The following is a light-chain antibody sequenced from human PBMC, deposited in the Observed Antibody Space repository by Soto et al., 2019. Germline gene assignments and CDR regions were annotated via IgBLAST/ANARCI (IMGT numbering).Light chain of an antibody. CDR3: QTYNGTPRP. CDR2: EAA. V-gene: IGKV1-27*01. J-gene: IGKJ1*01. CDR1: QDISGH. Sequence: DIQVTQYPSSLSASVGDRVTITCRASQDISGHLAWYQQKPWKVPKVLIYEAATLQSRDPSRFSASGAGTDFTLTISSLQPEDVATYSCQTYNGTPRPFGQGTKVELK.